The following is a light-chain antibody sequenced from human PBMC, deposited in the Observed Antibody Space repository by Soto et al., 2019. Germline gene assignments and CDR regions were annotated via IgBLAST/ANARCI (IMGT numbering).Light chain of an antibody. CDR3: RSYAGRSTWDVV. Sequence: QSALTQPASLSGSPGQSITISCTGTSSDVGGSGLVSWYQFHPGKAPKLLIFEGFKRPSGISNRFSGSKSGSTASLTISGLQAEDEADYYCRSYAGRSTWDVVFGGGTKLTAL. V-gene: IGLV2-23*01. CDR1: SSDVGGSGL. CDR2: EGF. J-gene: IGLJ2*01.